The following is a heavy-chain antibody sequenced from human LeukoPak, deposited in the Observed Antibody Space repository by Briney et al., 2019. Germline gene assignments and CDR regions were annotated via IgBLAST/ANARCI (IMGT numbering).Heavy chain of an antibody. CDR2: IGTVGDT. J-gene: IGHJ4*02. CDR3: AKKGYSNGWRDSYYFDC. V-gene: IGHV3-13*01. CDR1: GFTFSSSD. Sequence: PGGSLRLSCAASGFTFSSSDMHWVRQVIGKGLEWVSAIGTVGDTFYSDSVKGRFTISRDNAKNSLYLQMNSLRAEDTAVYYCAKKGYSNGWRDSYYFDCWGQGTLVTVSS. D-gene: IGHD6-19*01.